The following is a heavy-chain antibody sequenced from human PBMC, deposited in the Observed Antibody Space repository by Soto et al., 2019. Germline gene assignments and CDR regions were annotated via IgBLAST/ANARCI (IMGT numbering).Heavy chain of an antibody. CDR2: IKQDGTEE. Sequence: PGGSLRLSCSASEFTLSDYCMSWVRQAPGKGLEWVANIKQDGTEEYSGDSVKGRFTISRDNAVNSLYLQMNSLRVEDTAVYYCSRQQGRATMTIFDYWGQGTLVTVSS. CDR1: EFTLSDYC. J-gene: IGHJ4*02. D-gene: IGHD5-12*01. CDR3: SRQQGRATMTIFDY. V-gene: IGHV3-7*05.